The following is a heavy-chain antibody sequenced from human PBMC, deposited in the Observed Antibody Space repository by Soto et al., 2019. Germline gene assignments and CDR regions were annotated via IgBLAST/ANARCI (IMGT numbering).Heavy chain of an antibody. CDR1: VFTFSSYG. J-gene: IGHJ4*02. CDR3: ARDDGLMTTVTKLDYFDY. Sequence: PVGSLRLSCASSVFTFSSYGMHCVRHSPGKWLEWVAVIWYDGSNKYYADSVKGRFTISRDNSKNTLYLQMNSLRAEDTAVYYCARDDGLMTTVTKLDYFDYWGQGTLFSVSS. D-gene: IGHD4-17*01. CDR2: IWYDGSNK. V-gene: IGHV3-33*01.